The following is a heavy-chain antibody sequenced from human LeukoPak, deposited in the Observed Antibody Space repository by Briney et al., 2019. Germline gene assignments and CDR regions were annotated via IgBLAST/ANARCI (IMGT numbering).Heavy chain of an antibody. CDR1: GGSISSYS. CDR3: ARDRALGSGKYYFDY. D-gene: IGHD3-16*01. V-gene: IGHV4-59*01. Sequence: SETLSLTCTVSGGSISSYSWSWIRLPPGKGLEWIGYIDYSGSTNYNPSLKSRVTISLDTSKNQFSLKLSSVTAADTAVYFCARDRALGSGKYYFDYWGQGTLVTVSS. CDR2: IDYSGST. J-gene: IGHJ4*02.